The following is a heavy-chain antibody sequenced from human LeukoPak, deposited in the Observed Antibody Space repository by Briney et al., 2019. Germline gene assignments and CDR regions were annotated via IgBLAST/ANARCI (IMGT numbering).Heavy chain of an antibody. D-gene: IGHD3-22*01. Sequence: PSQTLSLTCAVSGGSISSGGYSWSWIRQPPGKGLEWIGYIYHNGSTYYNPSLKSRVTISVDRSKNQFSLKLSSVTAADTAVYYCARVLHYYDSSGYYYPDAFDIWGQGTMVTVSS. CDR1: GGSISSGGYS. CDR3: ARVLHYYDSSGYYYPDAFDI. V-gene: IGHV4-30-2*01. J-gene: IGHJ3*02. CDR2: IYHNGST.